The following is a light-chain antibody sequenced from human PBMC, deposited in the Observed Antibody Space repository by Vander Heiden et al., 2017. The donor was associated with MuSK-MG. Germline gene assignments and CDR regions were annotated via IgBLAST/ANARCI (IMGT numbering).Light chain of an antibody. V-gene: IGKV3-20*01. Sequence: DIVLTQSPGTLSLSPGERATLSCRASQSVSSSNLAWYQQKPGQAPRLLIYGASSRATGIPDRFSGSGSGTDFTLTISGLEPEDFAVYCCQQYGSSPLTFGGGTKVEIK. CDR2: GAS. CDR1: QSVSSSN. J-gene: IGKJ4*01. CDR3: QQYGSSPLT.